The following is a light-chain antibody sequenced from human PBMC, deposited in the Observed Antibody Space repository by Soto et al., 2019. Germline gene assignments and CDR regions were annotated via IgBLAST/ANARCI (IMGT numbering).Light chain of an antibody. CDR1: QGITNA. CDR3: LQYHTYPHT. Sequence: IQLTQSPSSLSASVGDRVTITCRASQGITNALGWYQQKPGKAPNLLIFDASSLQGGVPSRFSGSGSGADFTLTINSLQPEDFATYYCLQYHTYPHTFGQGTKLEIK. V-gene: IGKV1-6*01. CDR2: DAS. J-gene: IGKJ2*01.